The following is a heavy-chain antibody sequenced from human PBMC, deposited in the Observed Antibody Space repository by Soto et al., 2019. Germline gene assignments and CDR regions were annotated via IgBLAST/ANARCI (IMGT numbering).Heavy chain of an antibody. CDR2: ISGSGDDT. Sequence: QLLESGGGXXXXGGXXXLSCVASGFXXXXXAMAXXXQAPGEGLEWVSAISGSGDDTFYADSMKGRFTISRDNSKDTLYLQINSLRAEDTAVYYCANPIPKTGTTFGFWGQGTLVTVSS. J-gene: IGHJ4*02. V-gene: IGHV3-23*01. D-gene: IGHD1-1*01. CDR1: GFXXXXXA. CDR3: ANPIPKTGTTFGF.